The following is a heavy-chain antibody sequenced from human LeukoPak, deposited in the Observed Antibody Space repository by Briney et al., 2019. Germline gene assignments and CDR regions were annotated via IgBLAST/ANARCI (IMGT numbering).Heavy chain of an antibody. Sequence: GGSLRLSCAASGLTVSSNYMSWVRQAPGKGLEWVSVIYSGGSTYYADSVKGRFTISRDNSKNTLYLQMNSLRAEDTAVYYCAKDVRQLDAFDIWGQGTMVTVSS. CDR3: AKDVRQLDAFDI. D-gene: IGHD2-2*01. J-gene: IGHJ3*02. CDR1: GLTVSSNY. CDR2: IYSGGST. V-gene: IGHV3-66*01.